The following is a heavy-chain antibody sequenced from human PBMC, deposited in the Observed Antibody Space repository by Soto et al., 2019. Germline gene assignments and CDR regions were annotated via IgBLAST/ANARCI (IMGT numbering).Heavy chain of an antibody. CDR2: ISAYNGNT. CDR1: GYTFTSYG. V-gene: IGHV1-18*01. J-gene: IGHJ5*02. CDR3: ARDSLGLNPIGYNWFDP. D-gene: IGHD3-16*01. Sequence: QVQLVQSGAEVKKPGASVKVSCKASGYTFTSYGISWVRQAPGQGLEWMRWISAYNGNTNYAQKLQGRVTMTTDTSTSTAYMELRSLRSDDTAVYYCARDSLGLNPIGYNWFDPWGQGTLVTVSS.